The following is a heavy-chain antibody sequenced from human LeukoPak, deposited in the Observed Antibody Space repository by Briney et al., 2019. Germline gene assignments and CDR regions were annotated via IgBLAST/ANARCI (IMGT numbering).Heavy chain of an antibody. CDR2: VRNDGGDK. J-gene: IGHJ3*02. Sequence: GGSLRLSCAASGFIFGHYAVHWVRRAPGKGLEWVAVVRNDGGDKYYADSVKGRFIVSRDNSKNTLYLQMNSLRPEDTAVYYCTRETESQLLSNPFHIWGQGTMVTVSS. V-gene: IGHV3-30-3*01. CDR1: GFIFGHYA. CDR3: TRETESQLLSNPFHI. D-gene: IGHD4-23*01.